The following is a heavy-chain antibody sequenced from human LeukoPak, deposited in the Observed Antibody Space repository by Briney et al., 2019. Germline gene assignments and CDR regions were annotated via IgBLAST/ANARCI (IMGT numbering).Heavy chain of an antibody. Sequence: PSETLSLTCTASGGSISSSSYYCGWIRQPPGKGLEWIGSIYYSGSTYYNPSLKSRVTISVDTSKNQFSLKLSSVTAADTAVYYCAREHIVVVTAKGANWYFDLWGRGTLVTVSS. CDR3: AREHIVVVTAKGANWYFDL. CDR2: IYYSGST. J-gene: IGHJ2*01. CDR1: GGSISSSSYY. V-gene: IGHV4-39*07. D-gene: IGHD2-21*02.